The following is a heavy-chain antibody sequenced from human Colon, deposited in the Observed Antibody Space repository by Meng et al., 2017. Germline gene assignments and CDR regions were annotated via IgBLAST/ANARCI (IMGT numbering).Heavy chain of an antibody. CDR1: GGSIRSPDYY. CDR2: IFHSGTT. J-gene: IGHJ4*02. Sequence: SETLSLTCTVSGGSIRSPDYYWGWIRQSPGKGLEWIGSIFHSGTTYYNPSPNSRVTISVDKSKNQFSLRLDSVTPADTAVYYCARSDGSDKLYYWGQGTLVTVSS. V-gene: IGHV4-39*07. CDR3: ARSDGSDKLYY. D-gene: IGHD5-24*01.